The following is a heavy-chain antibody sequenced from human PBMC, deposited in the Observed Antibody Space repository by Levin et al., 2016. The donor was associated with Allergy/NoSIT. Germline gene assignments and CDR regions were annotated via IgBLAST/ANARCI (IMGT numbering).Heavy chain of an antibody. CDR1: GYTFTGYY. J-gene: IGHJ6*02. D-gene: IGHD2-21*01. V-gene: IGHV1-69*13. Sequence: SVKVSCKASGYTFTGYYMHWVRQAPGQGLEWMGGIIAISGTTNYAQNFQGRVTITAEESTGSVFMELSSLRSDDAAVYYCATYVLFPAPIHYYAMDVWGQGTTVTVSS. CDR3: ATYVLFPAPIHYYAMDV. CDR2: IIAISGTT.